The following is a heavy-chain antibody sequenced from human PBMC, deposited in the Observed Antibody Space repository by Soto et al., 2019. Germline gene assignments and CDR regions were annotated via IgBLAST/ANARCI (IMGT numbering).Heavy chain of an antibody. D-gene: IGHD3-10*01. CDR3: ANATGLLSHMDV. V-gene: IGHV3-9*01. CDR1: GFTFEDYA. CDR2: ISWNSGGI. J-gene: IGHJ6*03. Sequence: EMQLVESVGGLVQPGRSLRLSCAASGFTFEDYAMHWVRQAPGKGLEWVSGISWNSGGIAYADSVKGRFTVSSDNAKNALYLQMDSLRAEDTAFYYCANATGLLSHMDVWGKGATVTVSS.